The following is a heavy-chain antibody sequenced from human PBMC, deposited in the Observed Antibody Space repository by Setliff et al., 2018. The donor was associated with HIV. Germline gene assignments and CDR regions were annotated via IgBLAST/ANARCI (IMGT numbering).Heavy chain of an antibody. Sequence: SETLSLTCTLSGGSFGRYYWSWIRQSAGKGLEWLGYVYFTGHTNYNPSLQSRVTISGDTTKNQFSLRLNSLTAADTAVYYCARSPGWGGGGIDYWGQGTLVTVSS. CDR1: GGSFGRYY. CDR3: ARSPGWGGGGIDY. J-gene: IGHJ4*02. V-gene: IGHV4-59*01. CDR2: VYFTGHT. D-gene: IGHD3-10*01.